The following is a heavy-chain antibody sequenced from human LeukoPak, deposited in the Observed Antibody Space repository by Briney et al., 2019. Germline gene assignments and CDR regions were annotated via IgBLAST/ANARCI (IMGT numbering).Heavy chain of an antibody. Sequence: SVKVSCKASGGTFSSYAISWVRQAPGQGLEWMGGIIPIFGTANYAQKFQGRVTITTDESTSTAYMELSSLRSEDTAVYYCARDRVGDTAMPVDYWGQGTLVTVSS. J-gene: IGHJ4*02. CDR2: IIPIFGTA. CDR1: GGTFSSYA. V-gene: IGHV1-69*05. D-gene: IGHD5-18*01. CDR3: ARDRVGDTAMPVDY.